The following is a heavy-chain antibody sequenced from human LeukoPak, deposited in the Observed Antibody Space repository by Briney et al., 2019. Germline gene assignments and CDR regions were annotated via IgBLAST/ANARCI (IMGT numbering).Heavy chain of an antibody. CDR1: GFPFSNDW. CDR3: ARGSYFDTSGYVNWYFDL. CDR2: IMQGGSEK. D-gene: IGHD3-22*01. V-gene: IGHV3-7*01. Sequence: GGSLRLSCAASGFPFSNDWMTWVRQAPGKGLEWVASIMQGGSEKYYVDSVTGRFTISRDNAKNSLYLQMNSLRAEDTTVYYCARGSYFDTSGYVNWYFDLWGRGTLVTVSS. J-gene: IGHJ2*01.